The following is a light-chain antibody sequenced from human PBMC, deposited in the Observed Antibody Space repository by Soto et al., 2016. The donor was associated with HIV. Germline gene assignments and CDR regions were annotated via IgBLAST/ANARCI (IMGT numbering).Light chain of an antibody. CDR2: AAM. J-gene: IGKJ4*01. V-gene: IGKV1-27*01. Sequence: DIQMTQSPSSLSGSIGDRVSITCRASLDIYNYLAWYQQKPGKVPRLLISAAMNLESGVPSRFRGSGSGTEFTLTITSLQPEDIATYYCQKXNGVITFGGGTKVEI. CDR3: QKXNGVIT. CDR1: LDIYNY.